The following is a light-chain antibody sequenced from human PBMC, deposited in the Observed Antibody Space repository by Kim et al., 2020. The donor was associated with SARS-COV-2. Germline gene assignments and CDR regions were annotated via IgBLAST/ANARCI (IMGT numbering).Light chain of an antibody. CDR1: SLTTYY. CDR2: GQN. CDR3: QSRDNNADHVL. V-gene: IGLV3-19*01. J-gene: IGLJ2*01. Sequence: SSELTQDPAVSVALGQTVRITCQGDSLTTYYASWYQQKPGQAPRLVIYGQNNRPSGTPDRFSGSSSGDTAYLTITGAQAEDEADYYCQSRDNNADHVLFGGGTQLTVL.